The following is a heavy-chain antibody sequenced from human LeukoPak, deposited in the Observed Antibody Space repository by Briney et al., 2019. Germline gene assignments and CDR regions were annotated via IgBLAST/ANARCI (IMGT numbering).Heavy chain of an antibody. Sequence: SETLSLTCAVYGGSFSGYYWSWIRQPPGKGLEWIGEINHSGSTNYNPSLKSRVTISVDTSKNQFSLKLSSVTAADTAVYYCARGAVVPAAIHTSRWFDPWGQGTLVTVSP. J-gene: IGHJ5*02. V-gene: IGHV4-34*01. CDR3: ARGAVVPAAIHTSRWFDP. CDR2: INHSGST. CDR1: GGSFSGYY. D-gene: IGHD2-2*01.